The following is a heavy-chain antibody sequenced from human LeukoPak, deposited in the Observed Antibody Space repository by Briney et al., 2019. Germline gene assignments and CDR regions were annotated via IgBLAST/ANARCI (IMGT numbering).Heavy chain of an antibody. J-gene: IGHJ4*02. Sequence: SETLSLTCTVSGGSISSYYWSWIRQPPGKGLEWIGYIYYSGSTNYNPSLKSRVTISVDTSKNQFSLKLSSVTAADTAVYYCARDPPTGIAAFDYWGQGTLVTVSS. CDR3: ARDPPTGIAAFDY. D-gene: IGHD6-13*01. CDR2: IYYSGST. V-gene: IGHV4-59*12. CDR1: GGSISSYY.